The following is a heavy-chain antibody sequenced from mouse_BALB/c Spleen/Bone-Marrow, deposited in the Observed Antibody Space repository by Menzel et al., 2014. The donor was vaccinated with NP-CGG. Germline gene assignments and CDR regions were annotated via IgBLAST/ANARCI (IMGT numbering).Heavy chain of an antibody. CDR2: INNNGGST. CDR1: GFTFSSYG. CDR3: ARVYGWYFDV. Sequence: EVNLVESGGGLVQPGGSLKLSCLASGFTFSSYGMSWVRQTPDKRLELVATINNNGGSTYYPDSVKGQFTISRDNAKNTLYLQMSSLKSEDTAVYYCARVYGWYFDVWGAGATVTVSS. V-gene: IGHV5-6-3*01. J-gene: IGHJ1*01. D-gene: IGHD1-1*01.